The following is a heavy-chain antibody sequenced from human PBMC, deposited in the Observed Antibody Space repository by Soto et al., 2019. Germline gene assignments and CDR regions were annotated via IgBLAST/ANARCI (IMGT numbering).Heavy chain of an antibody. Sequence: SETLSLTCTVSGGSISSYYWSWIRQPPGKGLEWIGYIYYSGSTNYNPSLKSRVTISVDTSKNQFSLKLGSVAAADTAVYYCAREYYGDLANWFDPWGQGTLVTVSS. CDR1: GGSISSYY. CDR3: AREYYGDLANWFDP. D-gene: IGHD4-17*01. J-gene: IGHJ5*02. CDR2: IYYSGST. V-gene: IGHV4-59*01.